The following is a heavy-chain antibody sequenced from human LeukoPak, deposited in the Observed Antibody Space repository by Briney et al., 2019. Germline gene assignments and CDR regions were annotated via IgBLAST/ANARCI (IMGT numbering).Heavy chain of an antibody. V-gene: IGHV1-2*02. J-gene: IGHJ4*02. Sequence: ASVKVSCKASGYTFTGYYMHWVRQAPGQGLEWMGWINPSSGGTNYAQKFQGRVTMTRDTSTSTVYMELSSLRSEDTAVYYCARGTHPYSSSSGLGYWGQGTLVTVSS. CDR3: ARGTHPYSSSSGLGY. CDR1: GYTFTGYY. CDR2: INPSSGGT. D-gene: IGHD6-6*01.